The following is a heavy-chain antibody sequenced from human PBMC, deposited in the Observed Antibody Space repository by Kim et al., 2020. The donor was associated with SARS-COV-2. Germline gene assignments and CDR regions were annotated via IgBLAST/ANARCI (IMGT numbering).Heavy chain of an antibody. CDR3: ARDQPGEESMDV. CDR1: GFTFSSYG. V-gene: IGHV3-33*01. Sequence: GGSLSLSCAASGFTFSSYGMHWVRQAPGKGLEWVAVIWYDGSNKYYADSVKGRFTISRDNSKNTLYLQMNSLRAEDTAVYYCARDQPGEESMDVWGQGTTVTVSS. J-gene: IGHJ6*02. CDR2: IWYDGSNK. D-gene: IGHD7-27*01.